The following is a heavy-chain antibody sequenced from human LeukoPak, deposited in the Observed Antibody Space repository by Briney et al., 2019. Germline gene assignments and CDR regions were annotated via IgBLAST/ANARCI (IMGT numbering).Heavy chain of an antibody. J-gene: IGHJ4*02. V-gene: IGHV4-34*01. Sequence: PSEPLSLTCAISGGSFSGYYWSWIRQPPGKGLEWIGEINHSGSTNYNPSLKSRVTISVDTSKNQFSLKLSSVTAADTAVYYCARLIAVAGTRGADYWGQGTLVTVSS. D-gene: IGHD6-19*01. CDR2: INHSGST. CDR3: ARLIAVAGTRGADY. CDR1: GGSFSGYY.